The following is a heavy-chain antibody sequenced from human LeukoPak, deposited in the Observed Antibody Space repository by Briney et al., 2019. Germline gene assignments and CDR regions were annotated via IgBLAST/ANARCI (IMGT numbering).Heavy chain of an antibody. CDR1: GGSISSSSYY. Sequence: SETLSLTCTVSGGSISSSSYYWGWIRQPPGKGLEWIGSIYYSGSTYYNPSLKSRVTISVDTSKNQFSLKLSSVTAADTAVYYCARAGHYDFWSGYLPDGMDVWGQGTTVTVSS. D-gene: IGHD3-3*01. CDR2: IYYSGST. V-gene: IGHV4-39*07. CDR3: ARAGHYDFWSGYLPDGMDV. J-gene: IGHJ6*02.